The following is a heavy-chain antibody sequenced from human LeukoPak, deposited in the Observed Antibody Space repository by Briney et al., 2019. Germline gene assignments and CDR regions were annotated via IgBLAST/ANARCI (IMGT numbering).Heavy chain of an antibody. CDR2: IKPDGSES. CDR1: GFPFRAHF. D-gene: IGHD3-3*01. CDR3: VRENFRRVDV. J-gene: IGHJ6*02. V-gene: IGHV3-7*01. Sequence: GGSLRLSCAASGFPFRAHFMTWVRQAPGKGLEWVAKIKPDGSESYYVDSVKGRLTFSRDNARNSLYLQMNNLRGEDTAVYYCVRENFRRVDVWGQGTTVIDSS.